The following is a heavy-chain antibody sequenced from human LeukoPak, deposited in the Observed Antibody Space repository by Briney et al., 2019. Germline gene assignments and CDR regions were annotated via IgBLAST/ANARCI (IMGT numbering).Heavy chain of an antibody. Sequence: PSETLSLTCTVSGGSISSGSYYWSWIRQPAGKGLEWIGRIYTSGSTNYNPSLRSRVTISVDTSKNQFSLKLSSVTAADTAVYYCARSVWFGDLTQSSAFDPWGQGTLVTVSS. J-gene: IGHJ5*02. D-gene: IGHD3-10*01. CDR2: IYTSGST. CDR3: ARSVWFGDLTQSSAFDP. CDR1: GGSISSGSYY. V-gene: IGHV4-61*02.